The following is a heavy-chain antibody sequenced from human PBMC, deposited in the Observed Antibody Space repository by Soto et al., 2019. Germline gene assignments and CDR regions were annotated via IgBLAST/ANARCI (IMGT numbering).Heavy chain of an antibody. J-gene: IGHJ6*02. CDR3: AKRGAPLYGDPNYYYYGMDV. CDR1: GFTFSSYG. CDR2: ISYDGSNK. V-gene: IGHV3-30*18. Sequence: PGGSLRLSCAASGFTFSSYGMHWVRQAPGKGLEWVAVISYDGSNKYYADSVKGRFTISRDNSKNTLYLQMNSLRAEDTAVYYCAKRGAPLYGDPNYYYYGMDVWGQGTTVTVSS. D-gene: IGHD4-17*01.